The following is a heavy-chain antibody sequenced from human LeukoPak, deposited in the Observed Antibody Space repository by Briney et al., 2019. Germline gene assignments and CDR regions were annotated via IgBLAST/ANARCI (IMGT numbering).Heavy chain of an antibody. CDR2: IKQDGSEK. J-gene: IGHJ6*03. V-gene: IGHV3-7*03. CDR1: GFTLSSYA. CDR3: ASRGYYGSRNYYYYYMDV. D-gene: IGHD3-10*01. Sequence: GGSLRLSCAASGFTLSSYAMSWVRQAPGKGLEWVANIKQDGSEKYYVDSVKGRFTIPRDNSKNTLYLQMNSLRAEDTAVYYCASRGYYGSRNYYYYYMDVWGKGTTVTISS.